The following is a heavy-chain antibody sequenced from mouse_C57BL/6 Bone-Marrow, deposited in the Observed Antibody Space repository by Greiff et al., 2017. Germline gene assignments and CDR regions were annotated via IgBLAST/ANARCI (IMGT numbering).Heavy chain of an antibody. V-gene: IGHV1-19*01. CDR3: FPNVLLLPLWYFDV. CDR1: GYTFTDYY. J-gene: IGHJ1*03. CDR2: INPYNGGT. Sequence: EVQLQQSGPVLVNPGASVKMSCKPSGYTFTDYYMNWLKQSHGTSLEWIGVINPYNGGTSYNQKFKGKATLTVDKSSSTAYMELNSLTSEDSAVYYCFPNVLLLPLWYFDVWGTGATLTVST. D-gene: IGHD1-1*01.